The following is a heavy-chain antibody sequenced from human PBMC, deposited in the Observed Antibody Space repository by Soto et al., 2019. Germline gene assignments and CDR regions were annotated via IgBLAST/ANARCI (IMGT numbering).Heavy chain of an antibody. J-gene: IGHJ1*01. V-gene: IGHV4-31*03. CDR3: ACRVTRPRGFFHR. D-gene: IGHD2-21*02. Sequence: QVQLQESGPGLVKPSQTLSLTCNVSGVSISTGDCYWSWIRQHPGKGLAWIGYIYNSGSPYYTPSLGGRVTTSVDTSKNQFSLRLSSVTAADTAVYFCACRVTRPRGFFHRWGQGTLVTVSS. CDR1: GVSISTGDCY. CDR2: IYNSGSP.